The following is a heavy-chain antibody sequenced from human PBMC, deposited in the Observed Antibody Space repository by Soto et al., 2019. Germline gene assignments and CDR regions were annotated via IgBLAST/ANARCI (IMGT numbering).Heavy chain of an antibody. CDR3: ARDSPPGSGSGSGRFYGMDV. Sequence: SVKVSCKASGGTFSSYAISWVRQAPGQGLEWMGGIIPIFGTANYAQKFQGRVTITADESTSTAYMELSSLRSEDTAVYYCARDSPPGSGSGSGRFYGMDVWGQGATVTVSS. J-gene: IGHJ6*02. D-gene: IGHD3-10*01. CDR1: GGTFSSYA. CDR2: IIPIFGTA. V-gene: IGHV1-69*13.